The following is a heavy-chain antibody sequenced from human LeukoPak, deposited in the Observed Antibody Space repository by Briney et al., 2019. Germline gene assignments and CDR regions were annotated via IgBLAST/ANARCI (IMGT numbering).Heavy chain of an antibody. CDR3: ARDTGIAVAGIDY. J-gene: IGHJ4*02. CDR2: ISYDGSNK. CDR1: GFTFSSYA. Sequence: GGSLRLSCAASGFTFSSYAMHWVRQAPGKGLEWVAVISYDGSNKYYADSVKGRFTISRDNSKNTLYLQMNSLRAEDTAVYYCARDTGIAVAGIDYWGQGTLVTVSS. D-gene: IGHD6-19*01. V-gene: IGHV3-30-3*01.